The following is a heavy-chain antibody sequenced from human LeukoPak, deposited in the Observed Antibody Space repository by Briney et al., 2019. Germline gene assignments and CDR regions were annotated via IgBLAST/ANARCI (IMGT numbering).Heavy chain of an antibody. V-gene: IGHV3-30-3*01. Sequence: GSLRLSCAASGFTFSSYAMHWVRQAPGKGLEWVAVISYDGSNKYYADSVKGRFTISRDNSKNTLYLQMNSLRAEDTAVYYCARPRSRGSGSYYNNEYFQHWGQGTLVTVSS. D-gene: IGHD3-10*01. CDR2: ISYDGSNK. CDR1: GFTFSSYA. J-gene: IGHJ1*01. CDR3: ARPRSRGSGSYYNNEYFQH.